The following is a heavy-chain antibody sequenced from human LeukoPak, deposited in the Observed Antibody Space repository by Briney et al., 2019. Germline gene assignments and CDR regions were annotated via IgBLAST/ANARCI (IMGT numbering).Heavy chain of an antibody. CDR3: ARARGLNWFDP. V-gene: IGHV4-38-2*02. CDR2: IYHSGST. J-gene: IGHJ5*02. Sequence: SETLSLTCTVSAYSISSGYYWGWIRQPPGKGLEWIGSIYHSGSTYYNPSLKSRVTISVDTSKNQFSLMLSSVTAADTAVYYCARARGLNWFDPWGQGTLVTVSS. D-gene: IGHD3/OR15-3a*01. CDR1: AYSISSGYY.